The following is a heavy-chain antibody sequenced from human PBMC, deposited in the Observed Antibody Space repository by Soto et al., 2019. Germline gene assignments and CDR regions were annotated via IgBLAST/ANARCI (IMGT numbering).Heavy chain of an antibody. CDR3: AKDYSLRYFDY. J-gene: IGHJ4*02. Sequence: PGGSLRLSCAASGFSFSSYGMHWVRQAPGKGLEWVAAISYDGSDKYFADSVKGRFTISRDNSKNTLYLQMNSLRAEDTAVYYCAKDYSLRYFDYWGQGTLVTVSS. CDR1: GFSFSSYG. CDR2: ISYDGSDK. V-gene: IGHV3-33*05. D-gene: IGHD2-15*01.